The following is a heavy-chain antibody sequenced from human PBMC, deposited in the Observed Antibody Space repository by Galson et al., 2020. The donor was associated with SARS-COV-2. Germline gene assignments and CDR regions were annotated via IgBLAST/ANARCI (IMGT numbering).Heavy chain of an antibody. CDR1: GFTLSSYA. CDR3: AKDFYESSGLGPRNDAFDI. CDR2: TRGSGGST. J-gene: IGHJ3*02. Sequence: GTLILSCAATGFTLSSYAISSVRHATGKAMEWVPETRGSGGSTYYADSVKGRFTISRDTSKNTLYLQMNSLRAEDTAVYYCAKDFYESSGLGPRNDAFDIWGQGTMVTVSS. V-gene: IGHV3-23*01. D-gene: IGHD3-22*01.